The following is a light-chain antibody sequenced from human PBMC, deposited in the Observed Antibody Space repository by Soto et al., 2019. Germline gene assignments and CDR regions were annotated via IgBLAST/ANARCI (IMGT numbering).Light chain of an antibody. Sequence: DIQMTQTPSTLSASVGDRVTITCRASQSFSTWLAWYQQKPGKAPKLLIYDASSLESGVPSRFSGSGSGTEFTLTISSLQPDDFATYYCQQYKSYSATFGQGTMVDI. J-gene: IGKJ1*01. CDR2: DAS. V-gene: IGKV1-5*01. CDR3: QQYKSYSAT. CDR1: QSFSTW.